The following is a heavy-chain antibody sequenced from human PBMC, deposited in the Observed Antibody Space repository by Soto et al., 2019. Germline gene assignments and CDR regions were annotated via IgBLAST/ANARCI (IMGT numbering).Heavy chain of an antibody. CDR1: GGSISSGGYY. Sequence: SETLSLTCTVSGGSISSGGYYWSWIRQHPGKGLEWIGYIYYSGSTYYNPSLKSRVTISVDTSKNQFSLKLSSVTAADTAVYYCARGGSLGYCSSTSCYGDPYFDYWSQGTLVTVSS. CDR3: ARGGSLGYCSSTSCYGDPYFDY. CDR2: IYYSGST. D-gene: IGHD2-2*01. J-gene: IGHJ4*02. V-gene: IGHV4-31*03.